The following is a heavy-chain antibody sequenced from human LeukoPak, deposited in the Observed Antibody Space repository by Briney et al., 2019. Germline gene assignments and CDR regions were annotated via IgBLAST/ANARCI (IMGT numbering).Heavy chain of an antibody. J-gene: IGHJ4*02. V-gene: IGHV3-30*04. CDR3: ARGGSGWYFDY. Sequence: GGSLRLSCVTSGFTFSSYAFHWVRQAPGKGLEWVATMSFDVNNKYYADSVKGRFTISRDNSKNTLYLQMNSLRGNDTAVYYCARGGSGWYFDYWGQGTLVTVSS. CDR1: GFTFSSYA. D-gene: IGHD6-19*01. CDR2: MSFDVNNK.